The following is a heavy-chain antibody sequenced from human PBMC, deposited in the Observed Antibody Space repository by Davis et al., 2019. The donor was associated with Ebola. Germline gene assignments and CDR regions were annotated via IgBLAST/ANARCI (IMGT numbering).Heavy chain of an antibody. D-gene: IGHD2-2*01. J-gene: IGHJ3*01. V-gene: IGHV4-59*01. CDR2: IPYTGNT. Sequence: PSETLSLTCTVSGSSMTSYYLSWIRQPPGQGLEWIGYIPYTGNTIYNPSLKSRVTISGDTSKKQFSLRLSSVTAADTAVDYCARGGLVPAALYLWGQGTMVTVSS. CDR3: ARGGLVPAALYL. CDR1: GSSMTSYY.